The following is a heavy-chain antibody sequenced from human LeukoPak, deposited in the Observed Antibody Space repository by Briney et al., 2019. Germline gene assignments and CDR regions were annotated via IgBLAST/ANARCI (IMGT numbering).Heavy chain of an antibody. CDR3: ARRLTQYDCFDP. CDR2: TYYRSAWYN. CDR1: GDSVSSNSVT. V-gene: IGHV6-1*01. Sequence: SQTLSLACAISGDSVSSNSVTWNWIRQSPSRGLEWLGRTYYRSAWYNDYAVSVRGRITVNPDTSKNQFSLHLNSVTPEDTAVYYCARRLTQYDCFDPWGQGILVTVSS. J-gene: IGHJ5*02. D-gene: IGHD2-2*01.